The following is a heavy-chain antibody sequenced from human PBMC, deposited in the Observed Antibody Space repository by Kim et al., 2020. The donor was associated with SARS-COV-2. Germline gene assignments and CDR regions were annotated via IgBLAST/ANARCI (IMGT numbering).Heavy chain of an antibody. V-gene: IGHV3-53*01. Sequence: GGSLRLSCVVSGFIVSNHDMSWVRQAPGEGLEWVSGIYGGGYTYGSDSFKGRFPVSRDNYKNTLYRQMNNLRGDDTTVYYCSTGSGEWTIFDYCGYVTL. CDR2: IYGGGYT. D-gene: IGHD3-3*01. CDR1: GFIVSNHD. CDR3: STGSGEWTIFDY. J-gene: IGHJ4*01.